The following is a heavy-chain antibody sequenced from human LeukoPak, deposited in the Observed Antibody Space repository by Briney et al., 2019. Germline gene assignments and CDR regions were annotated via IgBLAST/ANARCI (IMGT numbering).Heavy chain of an antibody. V-gene: IGHV3-64D*06. CDR1: GFTFSRYA. CDR3: VKSAGFDWLSPLDAFDI. Sequence: PGTSLRLSCSASGFTFSRYAMHWVRQAPGKGLEYVSAISSSGGSTYYADSVKGRFTISRDNSKDTLYLQMSSLRAEDTTVYYCVKSAGFDWLSPLDAFDIWGQGTMVTVSS. J-gene: IGHJ3*02. D-gene: IGHD3-9*01. CDR2: ISSSGGST.